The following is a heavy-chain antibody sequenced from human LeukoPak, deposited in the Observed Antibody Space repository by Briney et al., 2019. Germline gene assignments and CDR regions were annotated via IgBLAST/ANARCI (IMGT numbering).Heavy chain of an antibody. D-gene: IGHD1-26*01. CDR3: AKDSSAYSGSYYDH. V-gene: IGHV3-33*06. J-gene: IGHJ5*02. CDR2: IWYDGSNK. Sequence: PGGSLRLSCAASGLTFSSYAMQWVRQSPGKGLEWVAVIWYDGSNKYYADSVKGRFTISRDNSKNTLYLQMDSLRAEDTAIYYCAKDSSAYSGSYYDHWGQGTLVTVSS. CDR1: GLTFSSYA.